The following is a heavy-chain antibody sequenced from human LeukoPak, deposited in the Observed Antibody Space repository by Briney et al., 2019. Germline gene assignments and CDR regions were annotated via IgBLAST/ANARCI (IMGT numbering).Heavy chain of an antibody. V-gene: IGHV4-34*01. CDR2: INHSGST. CDR1: GGSFSGYY. J-gene: IGHJ4*02. Sequence: SETLSLTCAVYGGSFSGYYWSWIRQPPGKGLEWIGEINHSGSTNYNPSLKSRVTISVDTSKNQFSLKLSSVTAADTAVYYCARGLGYSYGYNRRPIDYWGQGTLVTVSS. CDR3: ARGLGYSYGYNRRPIDY. D-gene: IGHD5-18*01.